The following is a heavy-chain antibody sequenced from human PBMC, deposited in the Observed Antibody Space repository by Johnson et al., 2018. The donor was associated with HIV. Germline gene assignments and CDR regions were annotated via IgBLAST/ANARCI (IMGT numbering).Heavy chain of an antibody. D-gene: IGHD3-10*01. V-gene: IGHV3-43*01. CDR2: IRWDGGST. J-gene: IGHJ3*02. Sequence: QLVESGGGLVQPGGSLRLSCAASGFTFDDYTMHWVRQAPGKGLEWVSLIRWDGGSTYYADSVRGRFTISRDNSKNTLYLQMTSLRAEDTAVYYCVRWLLWFGELLEAFDIWGQGTMVTVSS. CDR3: VRWLLWFGELLEAFDI. CDR1: GFTFDDYT.